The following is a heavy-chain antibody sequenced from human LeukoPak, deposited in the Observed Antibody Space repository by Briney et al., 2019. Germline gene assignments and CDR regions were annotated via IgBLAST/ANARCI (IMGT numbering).Heavy chain of an antibody. V-gene: IGHV4-61*02. CDR3: ARATGTYFDY. J-gene: IGHJ4*02. CDR1: GGSISSGSYY. Sequence: SQTLSLTCTVSGGSISSGSYYWSWIRQPAGKGLEWIGRIYTSGSTNYNPSLKSRVTISVDTSKNQFSLKLSSVPAADTAVYYCARATGTYFDYWGQGTLVTVSS. D-gene: IGHD6-13*01. CDR2: IYTSGST.